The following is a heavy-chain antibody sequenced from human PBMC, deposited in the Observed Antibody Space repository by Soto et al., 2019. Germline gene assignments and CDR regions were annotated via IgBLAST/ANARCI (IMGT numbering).Heavy chain of an antibody. CDR1: GFPFCDFV. D-gene: IGHD6-19*01. CDR2: ISHDGSDK. J-gene: IGHJ4*02. V-gene: IGHV3-30*03. Sequence: VGSLILSCASSGFPFCDFVMRLIRPAPGKGLEWVAVISHDGSDKFYADSVKARFTISRDNSKNTLFLQMNSLKADDTAVFYCAIPTGLEVTGPDYWGQGTLVTVSS. CDR3: AIPTGLEVTGPDY.